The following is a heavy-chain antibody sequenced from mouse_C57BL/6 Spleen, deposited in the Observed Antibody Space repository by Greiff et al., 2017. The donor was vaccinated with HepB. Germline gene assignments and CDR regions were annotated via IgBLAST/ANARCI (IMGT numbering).Heavy chain of an antibody. CDR1: GYAFSSSW. D-gene: IGHD2-4*01. Sequence: VQLQQSGPELVKPGASVKISCKASGYAFSSSWMNWVKQRPGKGLEWIGRIYPGDGDTNYNGKFKGKATLTADKSSSTAYMQLSSLTSEDSAVYFCARSSDDYDGRFYAMDYWGQGTSVTVSS. V-gene: IGHV1-82*01. CDR3: ARSSDDYDGRFYAMDY. CDR2: IYPGDGDT. J-gene: IGHJ4*01.